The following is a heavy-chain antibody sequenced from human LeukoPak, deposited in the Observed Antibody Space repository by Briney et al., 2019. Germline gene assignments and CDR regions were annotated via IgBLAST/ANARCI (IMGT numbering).Heavy chain of an antibody. V-gene: IGHV4-38-2*02. CDR1: GYSISSGYY. CDR3: ARLVNDFWSGYWDY. D-gene: IGHD3-3*01. CDR2: IYHSGST. J-gene: IGHJ4*02. Sequence: SETLSLTCTVSGYSISSGYYWGWIRQPPGKGLEWIGSIYHSGSTYYNPSLKSRVTISVDTSKNQFSLKLSSVTAADTAVYYCARLVNDFWSGYWDYWGQGTRVTVSS.